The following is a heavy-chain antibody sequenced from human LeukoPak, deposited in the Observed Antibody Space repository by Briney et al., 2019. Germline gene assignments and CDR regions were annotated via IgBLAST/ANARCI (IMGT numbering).Heavy chain of an antibody. CDR2: IKSKTDSGTT. V-gene: IGHV3-15*01. D-gene: IGHD3-10*01. CDR3: TSLAMIRGVIPFDY. J-gene: IGHJ4*02. Sequence: GGSLRLSCAASGFTFSDAWMSWVRQAPGKGLEWVGRIKSKTDSGTTDYAAPVKGRFTISRDDSKNTLYLQMNSLKTEGTAVYYCTSLAMIRGVIPFDYWGQGTLVTVSS. CDR1: GFTFSDAW.